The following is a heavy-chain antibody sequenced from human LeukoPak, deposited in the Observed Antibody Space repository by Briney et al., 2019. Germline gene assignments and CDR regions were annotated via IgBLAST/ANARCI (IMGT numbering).Heavy chain of an antibody. V-gene: IGHV5-51*01. D-gene: IGHD2-2*01. J-gene: IGHJ4*02. Sequence: PGESLKISCKGSGYSFTNNWIAWVRQMPGKGLEWMGIIYPGDSDTRYSPSFQGQVTISADKSISTAYLQWSSLKASDTAMHYCARHVGYCSSTSCSVDYWGQGTLVTVSS. CDR2: IYPGDSDT. CDR3: ARHVGYCSSTSCSVDY. CDR1: GYSFTNNW.